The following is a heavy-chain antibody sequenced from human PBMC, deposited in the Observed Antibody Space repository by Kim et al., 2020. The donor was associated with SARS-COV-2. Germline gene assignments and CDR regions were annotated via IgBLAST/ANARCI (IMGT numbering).Heavy chain of an antibody. Sequence: SETLSLTCTVSGGYINSNTYFWVWIRQPPGKGLEWIGSVFYSGSTYYNPSLKSRVTVSVDTSKSQFFLKWTSVTAADTAIYYCANTGGQGSFYGMDVWG. D-gene: IGHD6-13*01. J-gene: IGHJ6*02. CDR2: VFYSGST. CDR3: ANTGGQGSFYGMDV. V-gene: IGHV4-39*01. CDR1: GGYINSNTYF.